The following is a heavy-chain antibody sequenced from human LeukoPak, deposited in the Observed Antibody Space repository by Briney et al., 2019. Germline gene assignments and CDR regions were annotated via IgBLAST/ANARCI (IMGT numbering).Heavy chain of an antibody. CDR1: YGSISTYF. CDR2: IFASGST. Sequence: PSENLSLTCTVSYGSISTYFWSWVRQPAGKGLEWIGRIFASGSTFYSPSLKSRVTMSVDTSKSQFSLKLNSVTAADTAVYYCARGAGYSREVNYYYYMDVWGKGTTVTVSS. D-gene: IGHD1-26*01. J-gene: IGHJ6*03. CDR3: ARGAGYSREVNYYYYMDV. V-gene: IGHV4-4*07.